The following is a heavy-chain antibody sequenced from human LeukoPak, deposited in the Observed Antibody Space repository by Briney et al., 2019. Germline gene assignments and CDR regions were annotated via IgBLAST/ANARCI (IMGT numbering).Heavy chain of an antibody. J-gene: IGHJ4*02. Sequence: SETLSLTCTVSGGSISSGGYYWSWIRQHPGKGLEWLGYIFNSGSTYYNPSLKSRVTISVDTSKNQFSLKLSSVTAADTAVYYCARTVTHYYDSSGYYYFDHWGQGTLVTVSS. CDR3: ARTVTHYYDSSGYYYFDH. CDR1: GGSISSGGYY. V-gene: IGHV4-31*03. CDR2: IFNSGST. D-gene: IGHD3-22*01.